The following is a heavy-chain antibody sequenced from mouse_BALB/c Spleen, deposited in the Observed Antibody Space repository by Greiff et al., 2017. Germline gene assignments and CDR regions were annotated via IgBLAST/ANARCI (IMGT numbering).Heavy chain of an antibody. D-gene: IGHD2-1*01. V-gene: IGHV1S135*01. CDR3: ARIYYGNYGFAY. Sequence: EVKLQESGPELVKPGASVKVSCKASGYAFTSYNMYWVKQSHGKSLEWIGYIDPYNGGTSYNQKFKGKATLTVDKSSSTAYMHLNSLTSEDSAVYYCARIYYGNYGFAYWGQGTLVTVSA. CDR1: GYAFTSYN. J-gene: IGHJ3*01. CDR2: IDPYNGGT.